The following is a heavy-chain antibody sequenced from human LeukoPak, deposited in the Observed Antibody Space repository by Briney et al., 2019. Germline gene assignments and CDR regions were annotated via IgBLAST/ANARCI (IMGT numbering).Heavy chain of an antibody. J-gene: IGHJ4*02. CDR3: ASDSKYNYGFDY. CDR1: GGAISSNY. V-gene: IGHV4-59*01. CDR2: IYYSGST. Sequence: SETLSLTCTVSGGAISSNYWSWVRQAPGKGLEWIGYIYYSGSTNYNPSLKSRVTMSVGTSKNQVSLKLNSVTAADTAVYYCASDSKYNYGFDYWGQGTLVTVSS. D-gene: IGHD5-18*01.